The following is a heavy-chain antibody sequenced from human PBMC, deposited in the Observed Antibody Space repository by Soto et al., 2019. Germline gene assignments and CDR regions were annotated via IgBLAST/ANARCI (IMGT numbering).Heavy chain of an antibody. CDR3: AREVAGDGLANYYYYYMDV. V-gene: IGHV3-7*03. CDR2: IKQDGSEK. Sequence: GSLRLSCAASGFTFSSYWMSWVRQAPGKGLEWVANIKQDGSEKYYVDSVKGRFTISRDNAKNSLYLQMNSLRAEDTAVYYCAREVAGDGLANYYYYYMDVWGKGTTVTVSS. CDR1: GFTFSSYW. J-gene: IGHJ6*03. D-gene: IGHD2-15*01.